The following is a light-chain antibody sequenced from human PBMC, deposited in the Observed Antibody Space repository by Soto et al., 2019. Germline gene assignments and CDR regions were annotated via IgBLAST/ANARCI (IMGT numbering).Light chain of an antibody. CDR2: KTS. V-gene: IGKV1-5*03. CDR1: HSLTMW. CDR3: QLWTDYSWR. J-gene: IGKJ4*02. Sequence: DIHMTQSPSTLSASVGDRVTITCRASHSLTMWLAWYQQKPGEAPNLMIYKTSSLESGVPSRYSGSGSGTEFTLGISRLQPDDFAGYYCQLWTDYSWRFDGGTEVEVK.